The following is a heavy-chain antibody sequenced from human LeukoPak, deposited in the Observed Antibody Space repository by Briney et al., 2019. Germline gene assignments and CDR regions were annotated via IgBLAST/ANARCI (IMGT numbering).Heavy chain of an antibody. Sequence: GGSLRLSCAASGFTVSSNYMNWVRQAPGKGLEWVSVMYSGGSTYYADSLKGRFTISRDNSKNTLYLQMNSLRAEDTAVYYCAKVPITMIVVVTSGFDYWGQGTLVTVSS. D-gene: IGHD3-22*01. J-gene: IGHJ4*02. CDR3: AKVPITMIVVVTSGFDY. CDR2: MYSGGST. V-gene: IGHV3-53*01. CDR1: GFTVSSNY.